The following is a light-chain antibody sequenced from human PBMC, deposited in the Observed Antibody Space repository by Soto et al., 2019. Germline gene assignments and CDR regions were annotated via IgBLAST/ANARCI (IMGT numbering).Light chain of an antibody. CDR1: QNIYYN. V-gene: IGKV3-15*01. Sequence: ILMTQSPATVSVSPGESATLSCRASQNIYYNVAWYPQRPGQAPRLLIYRASTRAPGVPARFSGSGSGTEFTLTIRSLQPEDFTVYSCLQYHNLWAFGQGTKVEI. CDR3: LQYHNLWA. CDR2: RAS. J-gene: IGKJ1*01.